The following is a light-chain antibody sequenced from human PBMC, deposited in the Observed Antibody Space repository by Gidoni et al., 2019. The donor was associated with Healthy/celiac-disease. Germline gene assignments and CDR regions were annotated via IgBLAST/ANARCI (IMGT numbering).Light chain of an antibody. J-gene: IGLJ2*01. CDR1: KLGDKY. CDR2: QDS. Sequence: SYELTQPPSVSVSPGQTASITCSGDKLGDKYACWYQQKPGQSPVLVIYQDSNRPSGIPERFSGSNSGNTATLTISGTQAMDEADYYCQAWDSSTAKGVFGGGTKLTVL. CDR3: QAWDSSTAKGV. V-gene: IGLV3-1*01.